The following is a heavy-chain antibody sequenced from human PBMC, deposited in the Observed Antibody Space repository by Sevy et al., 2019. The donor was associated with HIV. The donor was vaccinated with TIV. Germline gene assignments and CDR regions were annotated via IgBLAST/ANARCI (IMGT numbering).Heavy chain of an antibody. CDR3: ARTQDRIAAAGTFDY. D-gene: IGHD6-13*01. J-gene: IGHJ4*02. CDR2: ISHSGST. CDR1: GGSISSSNW. Sequence: SETLSLTCAVSGGSISSSNWWSWVRQPPGKGLEWIGEISHSGSTNYNPSLKSRVTISVDKSKNQFSLKLSSVTAADTAVYYCARTQDRIAAAGTFDYWGQGTLVTVSS. V-gene: IGHV4-4*02.